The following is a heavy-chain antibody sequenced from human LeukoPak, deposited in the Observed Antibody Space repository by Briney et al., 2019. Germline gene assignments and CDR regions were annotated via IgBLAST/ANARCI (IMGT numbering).Heavy chain of an antibody. V-gene: IGHV3-33*01. D-gene: IGHD2-2*01. CDR2: IGYDGTNE. CDR3: AREFYCSRTNCYAPSFDY. CDR1: GFTFSSYG. Sequence: GGSLRLSCAASGFTFSSYGMHWVRQAPGKGLEWVALIGYDGTNEYYADSVKGRFTISRDNSKNTLYLQMKSLRAEDTAVYYCAREFYCSRTNCYAPSFDYWGQGTLVTVSS. J-gene: IGHJ4*02.